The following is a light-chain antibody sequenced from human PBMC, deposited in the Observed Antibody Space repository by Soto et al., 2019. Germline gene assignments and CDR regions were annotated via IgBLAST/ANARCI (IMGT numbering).Light chain of an antibody. V-gene: IGLV2-11*01. Sequence: QSALTQPRSVSGSPGQSVTLSCTGTSSDVCGYHYVSWYQHHPGKAPKIIIYDVNKRPSGVPDRFSGSKSGNTASLTISGLQTEDEADYYCCSYAGSYTLVFGGRTKLTVL. J-gene: IGLJ2*01. CDR3: CSYAGSYTLV. CDR1: SSDVCGYHY. CDR2: DVN.